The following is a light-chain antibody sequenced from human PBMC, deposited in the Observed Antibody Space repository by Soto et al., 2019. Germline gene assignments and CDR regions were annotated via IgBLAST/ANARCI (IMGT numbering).Light chain of an antibody. J-gene: IGKJ5*01. CDR2: GAS. CDR1: QSVSSSY. Sequence: EIVLTQSPGTLSLSQGERATLSCRASQSVSSSYLAWYQQKPGQAPRLLIYGASSRATGIPDRFSGSGSGTDFTLTISRLEPEDFAVYYCQQYGSSQITVGQGTRLEIK. V-gene: IGKV3-20*01. CDR3: QQYGSSQIT.